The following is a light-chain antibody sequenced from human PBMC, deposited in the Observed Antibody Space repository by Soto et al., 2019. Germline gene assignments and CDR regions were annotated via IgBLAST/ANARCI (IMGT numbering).Light chain of an antibody. CDR2: GAS. J-gene: IGKJ1*01. CDR1: QSVSSN. CDR3: QQYDTWHVWT. V-gene: IGKV3-15*01. Sequence: IVLTQSPATLSVSPGEKATLSCRASQSVSSNLAWYQQKPGQAPRLLMYGASTRATAIPARFSGSGSGTEFTLNITSLQAEDIAVYYCQQYDTWHVWTVGQGTKVDIK.